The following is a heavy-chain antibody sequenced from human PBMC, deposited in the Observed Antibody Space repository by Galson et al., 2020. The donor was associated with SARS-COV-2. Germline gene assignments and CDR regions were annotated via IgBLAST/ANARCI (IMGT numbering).Heavy chain of an antibody. CDR1: GFTFSSYA. J-gene: IGHJ3*02. V-gene: IGHV3-30-3*01. CDR2: ISYDGSNK. CDR3: ARDNSGSYYGAFDI. Sequence: TGGSLRLSCAASGFTFSSYAMHWVRQAPGKGLEWVAVISYDGSNKYYEDSVKGRFTISRDNSKNTLYLQMNSLRAEDTAVYYCARDNSGSYYGAFDIWGQGTMVTVSS. D-gene: IGHD1-26*01.